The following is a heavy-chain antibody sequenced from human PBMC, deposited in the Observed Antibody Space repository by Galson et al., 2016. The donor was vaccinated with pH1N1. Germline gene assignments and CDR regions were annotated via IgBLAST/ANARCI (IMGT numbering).Heavy chain of an antibody. Sequence: PALVKPTQTLTLTCSFSGFSLSSRGVGVGWVRQSPGKAPQWLALIYWDGNYHYSPSLKTRLTITKDTTRNRVVLTMTNMAPVDTATYYCAHSDGNSVTTQKPFDYWGQGTLVTVSS. J-gene: IGHJ4*02. CDR1: GFSLSSRGVG. D-gene: IGHD4-17*01. V-gene: IGHV2-5*02. CDR2: IYWDGNY. CDR3: AHSDGNSVTTQKPFDY.